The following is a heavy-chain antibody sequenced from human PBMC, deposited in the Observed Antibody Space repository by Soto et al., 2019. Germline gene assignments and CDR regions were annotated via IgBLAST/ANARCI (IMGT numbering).Heavy chain of an antibody. D-gene: IGHD6-13*01. J-gene: IGHJ4*02. CDR2: IKSKTDGGTT. CDR3: ARQSTGYSVEVDY. Sequence: PGGSLRLSCAASGFTFSNAWMSWVRQAPGKGLEWVGRIKSKTDGGTTDYAAPVKGRFTISRDDSKNTLYLQMNSLKTEDTAVYYCARQSTGYSVEVDYWGQGTLVTVSS. V-gene: IGHV3-15*01. CDR1: GFTFSNAW.